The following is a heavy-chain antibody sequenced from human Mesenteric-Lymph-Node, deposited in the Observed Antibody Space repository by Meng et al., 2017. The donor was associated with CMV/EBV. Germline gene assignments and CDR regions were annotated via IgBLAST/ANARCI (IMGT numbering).Heavy chain of an antibody. CDR3: ATGSTFTHFGVVIGDDHES. D-gene: IGHD3-3*01. CDR2: FDPEDGET. CDR1: TLTELS. J-gene: IGHJ4*02. V-gene: IGHV1-24*01. Sequence: TLTELSMHWVRQAPGKGLEWMGGFDPEDGETIYAQKFQGRVTMTEDTSTDTAYMELSSLRSEDTAVYYCATGSTFTHFGVVIGDDHESWGQGTLVTVSS.